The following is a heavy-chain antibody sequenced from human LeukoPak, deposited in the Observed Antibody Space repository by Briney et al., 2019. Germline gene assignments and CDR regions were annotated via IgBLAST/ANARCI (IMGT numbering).Heavy chain of an antibody. D-gene: IGHD7-27*01. CDR3: ARGVNWGSLYFDY. CDR2: IYTSGST. Sequence: SQTLSLTCTVSGGSISSGSYYWSWIRQPAGKGLEWIGRIYTSGSTNYNPSLKSRVTISVDTSKNQFSLKLSSVTAADTAVYYCARGVNWGSLYFDYWGQGTLVTVSS. CDR1: GGSISSGSYY. V-gene: IGHV4-61*02. J-gene: IGHJ4*02.